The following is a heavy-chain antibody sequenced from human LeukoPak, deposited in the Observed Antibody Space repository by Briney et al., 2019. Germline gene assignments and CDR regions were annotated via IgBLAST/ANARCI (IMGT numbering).Heavy chain of an antibody. Sequence: ASVKVSCKASGGTFSSYAISWVRQAPGQGLEWMGGIIPIFGTANYAQKFQGRVTITADESTSTAYMELSSLRSEDTAVYYCARMGWFGEKGAFDIWGQGTMVTVSS. CDR2: IIPIFGTA. CDR3: ARMGWFGEKGAFDI. D-gene: IGHD3-10*01. J-gene: IGHJ3*02. V-gene: IGHV1-69*13. CDR1: GGTFSSYA.